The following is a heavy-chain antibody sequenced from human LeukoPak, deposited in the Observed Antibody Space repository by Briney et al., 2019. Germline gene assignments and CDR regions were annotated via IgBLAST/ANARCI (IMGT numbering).Heavy chain of an antibody. Sequence: GGSLRLSCVASGFPFSSYWMTWVRQAPGKGLEWVANIKQDGSKKSYADSVKGRFTISRDNAKNSLYLQMSSLRAEDAAIYYCTRVGYIDEGIDYWGQGTLVTVSS. D-gene: IGHD5-24*01. CDR2: IKQDGSKK. V-gene: IGHV3-7*04. CDR3: TRVGYIDEGIDY. CDR1: GFPFSSYW. J-gene: IGHJ4*02.